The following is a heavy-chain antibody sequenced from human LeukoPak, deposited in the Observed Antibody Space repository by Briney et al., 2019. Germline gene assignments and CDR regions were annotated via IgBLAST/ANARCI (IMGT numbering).Heavy chain of an antibody. CDR3: ARAAVTPHYYYGMDV. CDR2: IYYSGST. CDR1: GGSISSYY. D-gene: IGHD4-17*01. V-gene: IGHV4-59*08. J-gene: IGHJ6*02. Sequence: SETLSLTCTVSGGSISSYYWSWIRQPPGKGLEWIGYIYYSGSTNYNPSLKSRVTISVDTSKNQFSLKLSSVAAADTAVYYCARAAVTPHYYYGMDVWGQGTTVTVSS.